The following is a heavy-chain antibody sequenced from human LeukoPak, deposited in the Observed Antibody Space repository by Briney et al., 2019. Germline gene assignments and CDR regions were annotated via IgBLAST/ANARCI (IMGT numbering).Heavy chain of an antibody. Sequence: PSETLSLTCTVSGGSISSSSYYWGWIRQRPGKGLEWIGSIYYSGSTYYNPSLKSRVTISVDTSKNQFSLKLSSVTAADTAVYYCARRGASSGYYYGALDIWGQGTMVTVSS. CDR3: ARRGASSGYYYGALDI. CDR1: GGSISSSSYY. D-gene: IGHD3-22*01. J-gene: IGHJ3*02. V-gene: IGHV4-39*01. CDR2: IYYSGST.